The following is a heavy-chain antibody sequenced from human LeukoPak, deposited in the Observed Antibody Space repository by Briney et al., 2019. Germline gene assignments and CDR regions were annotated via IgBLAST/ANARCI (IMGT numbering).Heavy chain of an antibody. CDR3: ATLPRYDLWSGYWDYYYYGMDV. V-gene: IGHV4-34*01. CDR1: GGSFSGYY. J-gene: IGHJ6*02. Sequence: SETLSLTCAVYGGSFSGYYWSWIRQPPGKGLEWIGEINHSGSTNYNPSLKSRVTISVDTSKNQFSLKLSSVTAADTAVYYCATLPRYDLWSGYWDYYYYGMDVWGQGTTVTVSS. CDR2: INHSGST. D-gene: IGHD3-3*01.